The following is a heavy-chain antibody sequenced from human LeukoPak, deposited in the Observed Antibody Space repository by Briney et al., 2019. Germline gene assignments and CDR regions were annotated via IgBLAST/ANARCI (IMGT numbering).Heavy chain of an antibody. J-gene: IGHJ3*02. CDR3: ARQDYYGIGAFDI. D-gene: IGHD3-10*01. Sequence: SETLSLTCTVSGGSISSSSYYWGWIRQPPGKGLEWIGSIYYSGSTYYHPSLKSRVTISVETSKNQFSLKLSSVTAADTAVYYCARQDYYGIGAFDIWGQGTMVTVSS. CDR1: GGSISSSSYY. V-gene: IGHV4-39*01. CDR2: IYYSGST.